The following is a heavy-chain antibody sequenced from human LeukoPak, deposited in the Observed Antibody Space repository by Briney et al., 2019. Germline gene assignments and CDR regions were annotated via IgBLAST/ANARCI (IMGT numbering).Heavy chain of an antibody. J-gene: IGHJ6*03. CDR3: ARVAAEVVGVPGAIGFGWLRRDYYYMDV. V-gene: IGHV1-46*01. CDR2: INPSGGST. D-gene: IGHD2-2*02. CDR1: GYTFTSYY. Sequence: RASVKVSCKASGYTFTSYYMHWVRQAPGEGLEWMGIINPSGGSTSYAQKLQGRVTMTRDMSTSTVYMELSSLRSEDTAVYYCARVAAEVVGVPGAIGFGWLRRDYYYMDVWGKGTTVIVSS.